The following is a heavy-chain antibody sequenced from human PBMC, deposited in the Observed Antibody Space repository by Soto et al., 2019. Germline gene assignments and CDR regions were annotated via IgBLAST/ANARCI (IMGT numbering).Heavy chain of an antibody. CDR2: IIPNFGTA. CDR3: ARGQRRRGGYPTAADYFQH. CDR1: GGTFSSYA. D-gene: IGHD6-19*01. Sequence: QVQLVQSGAEVKKPGSSVKVSCKASGGTFSSYAISWVRQAPGQGLEWMGGIIPNFGTANYAQKFQRRVTIPADESTSTASMEPSSLRSDDPGVYYCARGQRRRGGYPTAADYFQHWGQGTLVTVSS. J-gene: IGHJ1*01. V-gene: IGHV1-69*12.